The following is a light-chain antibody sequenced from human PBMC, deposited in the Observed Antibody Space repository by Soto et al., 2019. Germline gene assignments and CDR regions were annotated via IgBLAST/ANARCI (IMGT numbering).Light chain of an antibody. V-gene: IGKV1-5*01. CDR3: QQYHSFSVSA. J-gene: IGKJ1*01. CDR1: QSVSLW. CDR2: GVS. Sequence: DIQMTQSPSTLSASVGDTVTITCRASQSVSLWLAWYQQKPGKAPNLLIYGVSTLRRGVPSRFAGSGSGTDFALTISSLQPDDFGTYYCQQYHSFSVSAFGQGTKVDI.